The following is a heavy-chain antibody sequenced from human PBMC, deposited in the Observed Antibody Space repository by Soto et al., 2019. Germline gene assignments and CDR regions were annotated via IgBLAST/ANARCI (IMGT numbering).Heavy chain of an antibody. CDR1: GLNFAKYA. CDR3: VKDEDCGAYDGGLGEAYDV. J-gene: IGHJ3*01. D-gene: IGHD4-17*01. Sequence: EVQLVESGGGLVQPGGSLRLSCTASGLNFAKYAMNWVRQAPGRGLEWVSGINWNSGTLDYADSVKGRFTISRDNARKSLSLQMPRLSADDTALYYCVKDEDCGAYDGGLGEAYDVWGRGTMVTVSS. CDR2: INWNSGTL. V-gene: IGHV3-9*01.